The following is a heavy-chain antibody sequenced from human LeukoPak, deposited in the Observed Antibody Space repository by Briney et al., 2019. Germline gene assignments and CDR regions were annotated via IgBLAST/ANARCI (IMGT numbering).Heavy chain of an antibody. D-gene: IGHD6-19*01. V-gene: IGHV3-33*08. J-gene: IGHJ3*02. Sequence: GGSLRLSCAASGFTFSSYAMRWVRQAPGTGLEWVAVIRYDGSNTYYADSVRGRFTISRDNSKNTLYLQMNSLRAEDTAVYYCARDWRRWAGITPSAFDIWGQGTMVTVSS. CDR3: ARDWRRWAGITPSAFDI. CDR1: GFTFSSYA. CDR2: IRYDGSNT.